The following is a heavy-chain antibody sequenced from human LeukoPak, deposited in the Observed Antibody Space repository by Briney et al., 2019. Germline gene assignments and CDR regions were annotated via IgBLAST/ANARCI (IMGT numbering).Heavy chain of an antibody. Sequence: PSETLSLTCTVSGGSISSYYWSWIRQPPGKGLEWIGYIYYSGSTNYNPSLKSRVTISVDTSKNQFSLKLSSVTAADTAVYYCARLGELQRTGYFDYWGQGTLVTVSS. CDR2: IYYSGST. V-gene: IGHV4-59*08. D-gene: IGHD6-25*01. CDR3: ARLGELQRTGYFDY. CDR1: GGSISSYY. J-gene: IGHJ4*02.